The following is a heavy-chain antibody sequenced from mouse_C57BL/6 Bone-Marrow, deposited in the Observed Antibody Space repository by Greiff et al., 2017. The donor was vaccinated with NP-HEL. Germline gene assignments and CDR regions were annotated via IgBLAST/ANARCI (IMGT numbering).Heavy chain of an antibody. D-gene: IGHD1-1*01. CDR1: GYTFTSYW. J-gene: IGHJ4*01. V-gene: IGHV1-64*01. CDR3: APLITTVVRYAMDY. CDR2: IHPNSGST. Sequence: VQLQQPGAELVKPGASVKLSCKASGYTFTSYWMHWVKQRPGQGLEWIGMIHPNSGSTNYNEKFKSKATLTVDKSSSTAYMQLSSLTSEDSAIYYCAPLITTVVRYAMDYWGQGTSVTVSS.